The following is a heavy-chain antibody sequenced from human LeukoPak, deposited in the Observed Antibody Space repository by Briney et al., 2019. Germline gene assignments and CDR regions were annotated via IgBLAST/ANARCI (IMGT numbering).Heavy chain of an antibody. CDR3: ARDPGYCSGGSCYSDY. CDR2: INHSGST. D-gene: IGHD2-15*01. Sequence: SETLSLTCAAYGGSFSGYHWSWIRQPPGKGLEWIGEINHSGSTNYNPSLKSRVTISVDTSKNQFSLKLSSVTAADTAVYYCARDPGYCSGGSCYSDYWGQGTLVTVSS. V-gene: IGHV4-34*01. CDR1: GGSFSGYH. J-gene: IGHJ4*02.